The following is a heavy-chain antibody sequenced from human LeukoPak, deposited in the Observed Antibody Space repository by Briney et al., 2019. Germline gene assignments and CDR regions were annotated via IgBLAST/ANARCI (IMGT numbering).Heavy chain of an antibody. D-gene: IGHD3-22*01. J-gene: IGHJ5*02. CDR2: IYYSGGT. Sequence: NPSGTLSLTCTVSGGSISSSSYYWGWIRQPPGKGLEWIGSIYYSGGTYYNPSLKSRVTISVDTSKNQFSLKLSSVTAADTAVYYCALTRITMIVVVIPWFDPWGQGTLVTVSS. CDR1: GGSISSSSYY. CDR3: ALTRITMIVVVIPWFDP. V-gene: IGHV4-39*01.